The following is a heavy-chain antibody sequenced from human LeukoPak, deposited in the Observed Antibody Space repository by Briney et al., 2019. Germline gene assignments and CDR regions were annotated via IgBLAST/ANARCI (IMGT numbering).Heavy chain of an antibody. CDR2: IFYSGNT. CDR1: GGSISSSSYY. J-gene: IGHJ3*01. V-gene: IGHV4-39*07. CDR3: ARLSVIPPNDAFDP. D-gene: IGHD2-2*01. Sequence: SETLSLTCTVSGGSISSSSYYWGWIRQPPGKGLGWIGSIFYSGNTHYSPSLKSRVTISLDTSKTQFSLRLSSVTAADTAVYYCARLSVIPPNDAFDPWGQGTMVTVSS.